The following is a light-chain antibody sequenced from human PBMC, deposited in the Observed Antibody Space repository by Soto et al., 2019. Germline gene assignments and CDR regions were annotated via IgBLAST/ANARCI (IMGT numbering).Light chain of an antibody. CDR1: QSVTSSY. CDR2: GAS. Sequence: EMVLTQSPGTLPLSPGERATLSCRASQSVTSSYLAWYQQKPGKAPSLLISGASSRPAGIPDRFSGSGSGTDFTLTISRLEPEDFAVYYCQQYSTSRLTFGGGTKVEIK. CDR3: QQYSTSRLT. V-gene: IGKV3-20*01. J-gene: IGKJ4*01.